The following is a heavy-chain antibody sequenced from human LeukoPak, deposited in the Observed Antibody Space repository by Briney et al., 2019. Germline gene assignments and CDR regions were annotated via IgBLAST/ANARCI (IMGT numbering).Heavy chain of an antibody. Sequence: SETLSLTCTVSGGSISSYYWSWIRQPPGRGLEWSGYIYYSGSTNYNPSLKSRVTISVDTAKNQFSLKLSSVAAADPAVYYCARGGVGGSSWYDGGGTVQWFDPWGQGTLVTVSS. D-gene: IGHD6-13*01. CDR2: IYYSGST. J-gene: IGHJ5*02. V-gene: IGHV4-59*01. CDR3: ARGGVGGSSWYDGGGTVQWFDP. CDR1: GGSISSYY.